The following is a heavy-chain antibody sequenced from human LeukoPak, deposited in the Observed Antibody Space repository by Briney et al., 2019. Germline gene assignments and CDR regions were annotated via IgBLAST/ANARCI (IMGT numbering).Heavy chain of an antibody. Sequence: SETLSLTCTVSGGSINNYYWSWFRQPPGKGLEWIGYIYETGSTIYDPSLESRSTISIDTSKSLFSLRLISVTAADTAMYFCARHVDTALIGAFHIWGQGTMVTVS. CDR2: IYETGST. J-gene: IGHJ3*02. CDR1: GGSINNYY. D-gene: IGHD5-18*01. V-gene: IGHV4-59*08. CDR3: ARHVDTALIGAFHI.